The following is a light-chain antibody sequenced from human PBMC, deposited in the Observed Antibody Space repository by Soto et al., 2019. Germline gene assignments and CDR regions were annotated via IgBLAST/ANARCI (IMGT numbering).Light chain of an antibody. CDR1: QSIDNY. J-gene: IGKJ5*01. V-gene: IGKV1-39*01. CDR3: PQSHSAVT. CDR2: KAS. Sequence: DIQMTQSPSSLSASVGDRVTITCRASQSIDNYLSWYQQKPGKSPKLLIYKASNLQSGVPSRFSGSGSGTDFTLTISSPEPEDSATYYCPQSHSAVTFGQGTRLDIK.